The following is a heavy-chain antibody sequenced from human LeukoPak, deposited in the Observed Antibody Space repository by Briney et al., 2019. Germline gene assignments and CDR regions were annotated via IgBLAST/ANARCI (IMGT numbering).Heavy chain of an antibody. J-gene: IGHJ6*03. Sequence: RASVKVSFKASRGTFSRYAISWVRQAPGQGLEWMGRIIPIFGTANYAQKFQGRVTITTDESTSTAYMELSSLRSEDTAVYYCARVVLVPRDFGEPYYYMDVWGKGTTVTVSS. V-gene: IGHV1-69*05. CDR1: RGTFSRYA. D-gene: IGHD3-10*01. CDR2: IIPIFGTA. CDR3: ARVVLVPRDFGEPYYYMDV.